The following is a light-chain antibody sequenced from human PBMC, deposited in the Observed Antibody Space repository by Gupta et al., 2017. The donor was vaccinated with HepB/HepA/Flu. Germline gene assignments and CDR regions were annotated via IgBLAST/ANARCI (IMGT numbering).Light chain of an antibody. V-gene: IGLV3-9*01. CDR1: QIGSSR. CDR2: RDI. CDR3: QVWDGNSCSWV. Sequence: SYEVTQSLSVSVALGQTARITCGGYQIGSSRVHWDQQKPGQAPVLVITRDISRPTGNPKRFSGSKSGNTATLTISRDKVGDEADYYCQVWDGNSCSWVFGGGTKLTVL. J-gene: IGLJ3*02.